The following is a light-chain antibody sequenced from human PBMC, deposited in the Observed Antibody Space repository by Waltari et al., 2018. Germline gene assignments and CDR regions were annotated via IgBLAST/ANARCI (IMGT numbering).Light chain of an antibody. J-gene: IGLJ1*01. CDR1: SSDVGGYNY. CDR2: DGS. V-gene: IGLV2-14*03. Sequence: QSALTQPASVSGSPEQSIPISCTGTSSDVGGYNYVSGYQQHPGKAPQPMIYDGSNRPPEVSNRFSGSKSGNKASLTISGLQPDDEAEYYCSSYTSSSTYVFGPGTKVTVL. CDR3: SSYTSSSTYV.